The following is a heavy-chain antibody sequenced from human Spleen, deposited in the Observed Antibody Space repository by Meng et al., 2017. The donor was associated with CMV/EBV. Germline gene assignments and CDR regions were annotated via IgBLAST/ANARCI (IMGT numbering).Heavy chain of an antibody. CDR1: WDMVSSNSVA. CDR3: ARSLRVYYFDY. D-gene: IGHD3-10*01. J-gene: IGHJ4*02. CDR2: TYYRSKWYN. V-gene: IGHV6-1*01. Sequence: IPWDMVSSNSVAWNWIRQSPSRGLEWLGRTYYRSKWYNDYAVSVKSRITINPDTSKNQFSLQLNSVTPEDTAVYYCARSLRVYYFDYWGQGTLVTVSS.